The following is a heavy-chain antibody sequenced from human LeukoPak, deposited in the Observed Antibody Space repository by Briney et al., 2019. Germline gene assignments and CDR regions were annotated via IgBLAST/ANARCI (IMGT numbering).Heavy chain of an antibody. V-gene: IGHV3-23*01. Sequence: GGSLRLSCAASGFTFSSYAMSWVRQAPGKGLEWVSAISGSGGSTYYADSVKGRFTISRDNSKNTLYLQMNSLRAEDTAVYYCGIENYYGSGSYAFDIWGQGTMVTVSS. CDR3: GIENYYGSGSYAFDI. J-gene: IGHJ3*02. D-gene: IGHD3-10*01. CDR1: GFTFSSYA. CDR2: ISGSGGST.